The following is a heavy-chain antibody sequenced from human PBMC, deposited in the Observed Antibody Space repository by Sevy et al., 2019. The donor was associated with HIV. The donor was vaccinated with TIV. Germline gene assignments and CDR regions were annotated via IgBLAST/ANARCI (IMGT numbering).Heavy chain of an antibody. D-gene: IGHD2-15*01. J-gene: IGHJ6*02. Sequence: GGSLRLSCAASGFMFSYYAMHWVRQAPGKGLEWVAVISYDGSEKYYADSVKGRFTISRDNVKNTLYLQMNGLRPDDTAVYYCARERPNCSGGSCYGNYYGMDVWGQGTTVTVSS. V-gene: IGHV3-30*03. CDR1: GFMFSYYA. CDR3: ARERPNCSGGSCYGNYYGMDV. CDR2: ISYDGSEK.